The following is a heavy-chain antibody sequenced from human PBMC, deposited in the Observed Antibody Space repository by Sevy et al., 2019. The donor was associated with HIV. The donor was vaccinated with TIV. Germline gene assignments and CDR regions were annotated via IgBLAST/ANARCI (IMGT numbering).Heavy chain of an antibody. CDR3: ARVTVRGFDY. D-gene: IGHD3-10*01. CDR1: GFTVSSNY. J-gene: IGHJ4*02. Sequence: GGSLRLSCTASGFTVSSNYMSWVRQAPGKGLEWVSVLYSGGSTYYADSVKCRFTISRDNSKNTLYLQMNSLRAEDTAVYYCARVTVRGFDYWGQGTLVTVSS. CDR2: LYSGGST. V-gene: IGHV3-53*01.